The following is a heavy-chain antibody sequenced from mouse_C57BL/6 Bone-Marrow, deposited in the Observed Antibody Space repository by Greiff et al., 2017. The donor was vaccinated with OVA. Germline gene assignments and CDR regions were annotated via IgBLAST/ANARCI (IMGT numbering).Heavy chain of an antibody. D-gene: IGHD1-1*01. Sequence: QVQLQQPGAELVKPGASVKLSCKASGYTFTSYWMQWVKQRPGQGLEWIGEIDPSDSYTNYNQKFKGKATLTVDTSSSTAYMQLSSLTSEDSAVYYCAREGVLLLRPGFDYWGQGTTLTVSS. CDR3: AREGVLLLRPGFDY. V-gene: IGHV1-50*01. CDR1: GYTFTSYW. J-gene: IGHJ2*01. CDR2: IDPSDSYT.